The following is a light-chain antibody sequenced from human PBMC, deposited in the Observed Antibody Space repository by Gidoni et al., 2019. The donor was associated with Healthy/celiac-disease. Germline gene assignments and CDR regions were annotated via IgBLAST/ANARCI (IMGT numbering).Light chain of an antibody. Sequence: VMTQSPLSLPVTPGEPASISGRASQSLLHSNGYNDLDWYLQKPGQSPQLLIYLGSNRASGVPYRFSGSGSGTDFTLKISRVEAEDVGVYYCMQALQTPSTFGQGTKVEIK. J-gene: IGKJ1*01. CDR1: QSLLHSNGYND. V-gene: IGKV2-28*01. CDR3: MQALQTPST. CDR2: LGS.